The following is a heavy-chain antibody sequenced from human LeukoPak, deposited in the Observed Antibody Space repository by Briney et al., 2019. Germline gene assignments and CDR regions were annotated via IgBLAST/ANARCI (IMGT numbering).Heavy chain of an antibody. V-gene: IGHV3-20*04. J-gene: IGHJ4*02. Sequence: GGSLRLSCAASGFTFDDYGMSWVRQVAGQGLEWVSGIDGNGASTGYADSVKGRFTISRDNAKKSLYLQMNSLRAEDTALYYCARGSTMVSDYWGQGTLVTVSS. CDR2: IDGNGAST. D-gene: IGHD3-10*01. CDR1: GFTFDDYG. CDR3: ARGSTMVSDY.